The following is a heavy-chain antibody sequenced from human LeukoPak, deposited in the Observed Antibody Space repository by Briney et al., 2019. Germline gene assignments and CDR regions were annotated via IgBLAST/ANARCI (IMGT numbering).Heavy chain of an antibody. Sequence: GGSLRLSCAASGFSFSSYSMNWVRQAPGEGLEWVSAISSSSTYIYQADSVKGRFTISRDNAKSSVYLEMNSLRAEDTAVYYCAKVGTGNQYGSGDFDLWGQGSLVTVSS. CDR1: GFSFSSYS. CDR3: AKVGTGNQYGSGDFDL. CDR2: ISSSSTYI. V-gene: IGHV3-21*06. J-gene: IGHJ4*02. D-gene: IGHD3-10*01.